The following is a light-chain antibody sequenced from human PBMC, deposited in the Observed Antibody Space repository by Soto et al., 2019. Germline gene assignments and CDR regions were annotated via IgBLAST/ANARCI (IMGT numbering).Light chain of an antibody. CDR1: HSINRN. CDR3: QQYDNWPLL. CDR2: SAS. J-gene: IGKJ4*02. Sequence: EIVMTQSPGFLSVSPGERVTLSCRASHSINRNLASYQQKPGQGTRLLIYSASTRAAGIPPRFSGRGSGTEFTLTISSLQSEDFAVYYCQQYDNWPLLFGGGTKV. V-gene: IGKV3-15*01.